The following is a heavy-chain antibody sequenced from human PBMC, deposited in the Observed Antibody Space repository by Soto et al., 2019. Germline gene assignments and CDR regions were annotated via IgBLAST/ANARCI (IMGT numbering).Heavy chain of an antibody. J-gene: IGHJ4*02. CDR1: GFTFGTYT. CDR2: ISGSGGST. V-gene: IGHV3-23*01. CDR3: AKGSSDYRPYYFDY. D-gene: IGHD6-19*01. Sequence: EVQLLESGGGLVQPGGSLRLSCAASGFTFGTYTMSWVRHAPGKGLEWVSAISGSGGSTYYADSVKGQFTISRDNSKTTLYLQMSSLRADDRAVYYCAKGSSDYRPYYFDYWGQGSLVTVSS.